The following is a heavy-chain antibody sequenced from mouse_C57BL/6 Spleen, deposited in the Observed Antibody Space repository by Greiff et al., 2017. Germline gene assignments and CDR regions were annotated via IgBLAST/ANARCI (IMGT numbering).Heavy chain of an antibody. CDR1: GFSINSDCY. CDR3: ARGYYYGSSYDYAMDY. J-gene: IGHJ4*01. CDR2: TFYSGIT. V-gene: IGHV3-3*01. Sequence: EVQLQESGPSLVRPSQTLSLTCTVTGFSINSDCYWIWIRQFPGNKLEYIGYTFYSGITYYNPSFESRTYITRDTSKNQFSLKLSSVTTEDTATYYVARGYYYGSSYDYAMDYWGQGTSVTVSS. D-gene: IGHD1-1*01.